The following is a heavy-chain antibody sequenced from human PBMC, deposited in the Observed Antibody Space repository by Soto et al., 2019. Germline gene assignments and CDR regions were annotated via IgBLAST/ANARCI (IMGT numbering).Heavy chain of an antibody. CDR3: ARAPVGMDSINFFDH. CDR2: IYYSGSS. J-gene: IGHJ4*02. V-gene: IGHV4-30-4*08. Sequence: SETLSLTCSVSGGSISGDYYWSWIRQSPEKGLEWIGYIYYSGSSYSNPALQSRLSMSLDTSKNQFSLRLTSVTAADTAVYYCARAPVGMDSINFFDHWGQGILVTVSS. CDR1: GGSISGDYY. D-gene: IGHD2-8*01.